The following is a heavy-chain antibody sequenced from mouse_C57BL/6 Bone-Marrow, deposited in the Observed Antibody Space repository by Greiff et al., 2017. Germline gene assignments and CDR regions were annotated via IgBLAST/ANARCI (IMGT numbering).Heavy chain of an antibody. CDR3: ASWDALYYAMDY. D-gene: IGHD4-1*01. Sequence: QVQLQQSGAELARPGASVKMSCKASGYTFTSYTMHWVKQRPGQGLEWIGYINPSSGYTKYNQKFKDKATLNADKSSSTAYMQLSSLTSEDSAVYYCASWDALYYAMDYWGQGTSVTVSS. J-gene: IGHJ4*01. V-gene: IGHV1-4*01. CDR2: INPSSGYT. CDR1: GYTFTSYT.